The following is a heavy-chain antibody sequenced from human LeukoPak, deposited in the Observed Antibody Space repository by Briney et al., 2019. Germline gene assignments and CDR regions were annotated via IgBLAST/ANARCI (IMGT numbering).Heavy chain of an antibody. CDR2: IWYDGSNK. J-gene: IGHJ6*04. V-gene: IGHV3-33*01. CDR1: GFTFSSYG. Sequence: GGSLRLSCAASGFTFSSYGMHWVRQAPGKGLEWVAVIWYDGSNKYYADSVKGRFTISRDNSKNTLYLQMNSLRAEDTAVYSCARAVIDDPDYYYYGMDVWGKGTTVTVSS. D-gene: IGHD2/OR15-2a*01. CDR3: ARAVIDDPDYYYYGMDV.